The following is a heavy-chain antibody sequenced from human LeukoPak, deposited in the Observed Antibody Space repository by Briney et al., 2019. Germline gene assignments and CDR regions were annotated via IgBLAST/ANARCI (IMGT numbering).Heavy chain of an antibody. D-gene: IGHD3-10*01. CDR1: GFTFSSYE. CDR3: VKVAKYYYGSETYYFFEH. CDR2: ISSSSSTI. V-gene: IGHV3-48*03. J-gene: IGHJ4*02. Sequence: GGSLRLSCAASGFTFSSYEMNWVRQAPGKGLEWVSYISSSSSTIYYADSVKGRFTISRDNAKNSLYLQMNSLRVEDTGIYYCVKVAKYYYGSETYYFFEHWGQGTPVTASS.